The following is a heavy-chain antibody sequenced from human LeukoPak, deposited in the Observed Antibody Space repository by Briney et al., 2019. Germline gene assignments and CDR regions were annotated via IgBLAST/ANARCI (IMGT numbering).Heavy chain of an antibody. CDR1: GFTFSSHA. CDR2: ISGSGGST. D-gene: IGHD6-19*01. V-gene: IGHV3-23*01. CDR3: ASDWYSNY. J-gene: IGHJ4*02. Sequence: GGSLRLSCAASGFTFSSHAMSWVRQAPGKGLEWVSGISGSGGSTYYADSVKGRFTISRGNSKNTLYLQMNSLRAEDTAVYYCASDWYSNYWGQGTLVTVSS.